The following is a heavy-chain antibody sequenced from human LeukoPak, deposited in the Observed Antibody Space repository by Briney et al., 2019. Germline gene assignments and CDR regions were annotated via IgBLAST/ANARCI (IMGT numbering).Heavy chain of an antibody. V-gene: IGHV4-4*09. D-gene: IGHD7-27*01. CDR2: IYTTGRT. Sequence: SETLSLTCSVSGGSVNRYYWSWIRQPPGKGLEWIGYIYTTGRTNYNPSLKSRVTISVDTSKNQFSLKLSSVTAADTAVYYCAKILGSGVWYGFDIWGQGTMATVSS. CDR3: AKILGSGVWYGFDI. CDR1: GGSVNRYY. J-gene: IGHJ3*02.